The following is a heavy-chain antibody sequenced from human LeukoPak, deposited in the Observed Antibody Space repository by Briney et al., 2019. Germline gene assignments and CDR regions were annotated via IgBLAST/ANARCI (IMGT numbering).Heavy chain of an antibody. V-gene: IGHV4-30-4*08. CDR3: ASYSGGWYDAFDI. D-gene: IGHD6-19*01. CDR2: IYYSGST. CDR1: GGSISSGDYY. Sequence: SETLSLTCTVSGGSISSGDYYWSWIRQPPGKGLEWIGYIYYSGSTYYNPSLKSRVTISVDTSKNQFSLKLSSVTAADTAVYYCASYSGGWYDAFDIWGQGTMVTVSS. J-gene: IGHJ3*02.